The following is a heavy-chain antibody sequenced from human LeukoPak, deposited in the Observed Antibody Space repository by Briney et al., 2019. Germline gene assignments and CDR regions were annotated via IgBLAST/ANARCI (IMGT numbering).Heavy chain of an antibody. CDR1: GGSISSGSYY. CDR2: IYTSGST. D-gene: IGHD5-18*01. V-gene: IGHV4-61*02. CDR3: AREPYSYGTIDAFDI. J-gene: IGHJ3*02. Sequence: KASETLSLTCTVSGGSISSGSYYWSWIRQSAGKGLEWIGRIYTSGSTNYNPSLKSRVTISVDTSKNQFSLKLSSVTAADTAVYYCAREPYSYGTIDAFDIWGQGTMVTVSS.